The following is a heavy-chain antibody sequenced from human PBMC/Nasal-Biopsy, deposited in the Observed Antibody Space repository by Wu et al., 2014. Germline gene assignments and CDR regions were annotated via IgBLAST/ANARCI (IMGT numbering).Heavy chain of an antibody. CDR1: GYSFMGYY. CDR2: ISAYNGDT. Sequence: VKVSCKASGYSFMGYYIYWVRQAPGQGLEYMGLISAYNGDTNYAQKFQGRVTLTTDTSTNTAYMELRSLRSDDTAIYYCARNGWQQLVGFDYWGQGTLVTVSS. CDR3: ARNGWQQLVGFDY. D-gene: IGHD6-13*01. J-gene: IGHJ4*02. V-gene: IGHV1-18*04.